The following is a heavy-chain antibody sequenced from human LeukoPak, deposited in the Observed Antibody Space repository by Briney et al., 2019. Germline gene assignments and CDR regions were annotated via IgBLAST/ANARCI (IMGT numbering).Heavy chain of an antibody. CDR1: GDSVSSNGAA. J-gene: IGHJ5*02. CDR3: ARELEYYSTWYWFDP. Sequence: SQTLSLTCSISGDSVSSNGAAWNWIRQSPSRGLEWLGRTYYRSTWYNDYAISVKSRITINPDTSKNQFSLQLNSVTPEDTAVYYCARELEYYSTWYWFDPWGQGTLVTVSS. V-gene: IGHV6-1*01. CDR2: TYYRSTWYN. D-gene: IGHD6-13*01.